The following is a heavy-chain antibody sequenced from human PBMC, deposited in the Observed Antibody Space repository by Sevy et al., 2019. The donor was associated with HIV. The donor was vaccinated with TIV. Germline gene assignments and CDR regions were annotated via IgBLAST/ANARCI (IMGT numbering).Heavy chain of an antibody. D-gene: IGHD6-19*01. V-gene: IGHV3-30*04. CDR2: ISYDGSNE. Sequence: GGSLRLSCAASRFTFNTYAMHWARQAPGKGLEWVAFISYDGSNEYYADSVNGRFTISRDNTKNTLYLQMNRLRAEDTAVYYCARDGITSGWYRGYYFDYWGQGTLVTVSS. CDR1: RFTFNTYA. CDR3: ARDGITSGWYRGYYFDY. J-gene: IGHJ4*02.